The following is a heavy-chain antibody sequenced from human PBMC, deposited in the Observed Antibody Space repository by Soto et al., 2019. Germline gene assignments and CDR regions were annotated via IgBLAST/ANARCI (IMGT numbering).Heavy chain of an antibody. Sequence: SVKVSCRASGGTFSSYAISWVRQAPGQGLEWMGGIIPIFGTANYAQKFQGRVTITADKSTSTAYMELSSLRSEDTAVYYCAKANGDYYFDYCGPGTLVTVST. D-gene: IGHD4-17*01. CDR3: AKANGDYYFDY. J-gene: IGHJ4*02. CDR1: GGTFSSYA. CDR2: IIPIFGTA. V-gene: IGHV1-69*06.